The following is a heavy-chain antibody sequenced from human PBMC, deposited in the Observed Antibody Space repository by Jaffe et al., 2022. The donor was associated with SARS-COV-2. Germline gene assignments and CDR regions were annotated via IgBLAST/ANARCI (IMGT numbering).Heavy chain of an antibody. CDR1: GFTFSSYA. CDR2: IGASGGST. CDR3: AKDRGVHVSNGFDY. Sequence: EVELLDSGGGLVQPGGSLRLSCAASGFTFSSYAMSWVRQAPGKGLEWVSAIGASGGSTYYADSVKGRFTISRDNSRDTLYLQMNSLRAEDTAVYYCAKDRGVHVSNGFDYWGQGTLVTVSS. J-gene: IGHJ4*02. V-gene: IGHV3-23*01. D-gene: IGHD2-8*02.